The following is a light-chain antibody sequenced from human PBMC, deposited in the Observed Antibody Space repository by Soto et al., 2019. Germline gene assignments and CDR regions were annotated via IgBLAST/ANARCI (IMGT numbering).Light chain of an antibody. Sequence: QSALTQPASVPGSPGQSITISCTGTSSDVGGYNYVSWYQQHPGKAPKLMIYDVSNRPSGVSNRFSGSKSGNTASLTISGLQAEDEADYYCSSYTSSSIPGVVFGGGTKLTVL. CDR3: SSYTSSSIPGVV. CDR1: SSDVGGYNY. CDR2: DVS. J-gene: IGLJ2*01. V-gene: IGLV2-14*01.